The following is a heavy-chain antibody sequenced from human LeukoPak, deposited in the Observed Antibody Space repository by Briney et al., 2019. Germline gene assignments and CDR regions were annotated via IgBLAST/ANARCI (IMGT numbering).Heavy chain of an antibody. CDR3: ARDRDYGGNSFDY. Sequence: GGSLRLSCAASGFTFSTYAMSWVRQAPGKGLEWVSSISSSSSYIYYADSVKGRFTISRDNAKNSLYLQMNSLRAEDTAVYYCARDRDYGGNSFDYWGQGTLVTVSS. CDR1: GFTFSTYA. J-gene: IGHJ4*02. V-gene: IGHV3-21*01. CDR2: ISSSSSYI. D-gene: IGHD4-23*01.